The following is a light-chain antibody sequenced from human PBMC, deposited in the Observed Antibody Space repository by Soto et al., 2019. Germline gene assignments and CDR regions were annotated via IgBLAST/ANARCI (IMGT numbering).Light chain of an antibody. CDR1: QSVSIW. J-gene: IGKJ1*01. CDR2: KAS. V-gene: IGKV1-5*03. CDR3: QHYNSDST. Sequence: IPMTQSPSTLSSSVGDRVTITCRTSQSVSIWLSGYQQKQGKAPKLLLYKASSLKSAVPSRFSGSGSVTEFTLTIKGLQPDASETYYYQHYNSDSTFGQGTKVEIK.